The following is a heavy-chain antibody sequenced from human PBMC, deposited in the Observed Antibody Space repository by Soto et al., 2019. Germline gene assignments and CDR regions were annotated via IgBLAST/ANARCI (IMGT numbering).Heavy chain of an antibody. CDR1: GGSISSYY. D-gene: IGHD2-21*02. J-gene: IGHJ4*02. Sequence: QVQLQESGPGLVKPSETLSLTCTVSGGSISSYYWSWIRQPPGKGLEWIGYIYYSGSTNYNPSLKSRVTISVDTSKNQFSLKLSSVTAADTAVYYCARVAAVVTALDYWGQGTLVTVSS. CDR2: IYYSGST. V-gene: IGHV4-59*01. CDR3: ARVAAVVTALDY.